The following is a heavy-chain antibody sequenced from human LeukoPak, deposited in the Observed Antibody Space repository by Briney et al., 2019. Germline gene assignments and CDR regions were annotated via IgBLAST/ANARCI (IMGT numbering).Heavy chain of an antibody. CDR2: INTNTGNP. D-gene: IGHD3-9*01. CDR1: GYTFSSHA. V-gene: IGHV7-4-1*01. Sequence: ASVKVSCKASGYTFSSHAMNWVRQAPGQGLEWMGWINTNTGNPTYAQGFTGRFVFSLDTSVNTTFLQIDSLQAEDTAVYYCARDDLRYFDSLLYSDAFDVWGQGTMVTVSS. J-gene: IGHJ3*01. CDR3: ARDDLRYFDSLLYSDAFDV.